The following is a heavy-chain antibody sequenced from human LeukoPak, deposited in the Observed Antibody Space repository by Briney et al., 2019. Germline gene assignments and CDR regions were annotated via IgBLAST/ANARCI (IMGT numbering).Heavy chain of an antibody. CDR2: MNPNSGNT. CDR1: GYTSTSYD. D-gene: IGHD2-2*02. CDR3: ARGPLGLYPVAFDI. V-gene: IGHV1-8*01. Sequence: EASVKVSCKASGYTSTSYDINWVRQATGQGLEWMGWMNPNSGNTGYAQKFQGRVTIARNTSISTAYMELSSLRSEDTAVYYCARGPLGLYPVAFDIWGQGTMVTVSS. J-gene: IGHJ3*02.